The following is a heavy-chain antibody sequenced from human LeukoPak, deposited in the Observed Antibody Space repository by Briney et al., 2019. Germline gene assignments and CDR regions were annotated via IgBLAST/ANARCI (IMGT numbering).Heavy chain of an antibody. J-gene: IGHJ4*02. CDR3: ARVKSADFWSGYYFDY. CDR2: ISSSSSTI. Sequence: GGSLRLSCAASGFTFSSCSMNWVRQAPGKGLEWVSYISSSSSTIYYADSVKGRFTISRDNAKNSLYLQMNSLRAEDTAVYYCARVKSADFWSGYYFDYWGQGTLVTVSS. CDR1: GFTFSSCS. V-gene: IGHV3-48*01. D-gene: IGHD3-3*01.